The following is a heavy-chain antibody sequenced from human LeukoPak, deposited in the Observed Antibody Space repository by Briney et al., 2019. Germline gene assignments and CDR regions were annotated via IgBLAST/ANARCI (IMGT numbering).Heavy chain of an antibody. D-gene: IGHD4-17*01. Sequence: ASVKVSCKASGYTFTSYGISWVRQAPGQGLEWMGWISAYNGNTNYAQKLQGRVTMTTDTSTSTAYMELRSLRSDVTAVYYCARDGSPYGDYVYYFDYWGQGTLVTVSS. CDR1: GYTFTSYG. V-gene: IGHV1-18*01. CDR2: ISAYNGNT. J-gene: IGHJ4*02. CDR3: ARDGSPYGDYVYYFDY.